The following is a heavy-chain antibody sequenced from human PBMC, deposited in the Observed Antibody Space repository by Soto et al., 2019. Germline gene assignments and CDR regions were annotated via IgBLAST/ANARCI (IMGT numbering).Heavy chain of an antibody. CDR1: GFTFNTSW. CDR2: MNQHGSEK. J-gene: IGHJ4*02. Sequence: EVQLVESGGGLVQPGGSLRLSCAASGFTFNTSWMRWVRRAPGKGLEWVAHMNQHGSEKYYVDSVKGRFTISGDDAKNSLYLQMNSLGAEDTAVYYCVSWAGSSYWGQGTLVTVSS. CDR3: VSWAGSSY. D-gene: IGHD3-10*01. V-gene: IGHV3-7*05.